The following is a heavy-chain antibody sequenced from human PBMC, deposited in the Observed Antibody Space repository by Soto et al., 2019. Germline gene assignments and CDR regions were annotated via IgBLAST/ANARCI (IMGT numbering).Heavy chain of an antibody. CDR1: GGSISSGGYS. V-gene: IGHV4-30-2*01. Sequence: QLQLQEYGSGLVKPSQTLSLTCAVSGGSISSGGYSWGWIRQPPGKGLEWIGYMYHSGSTYYNPSLKSRVTISIDRSKNQFSLKLSSVTAADTAVYYCARVPDYWGQGILVTVSS. CDR3: ARVPDY. D-gene: IGHD2-2*01. CDR2: MYHSGST. J-gene: IGHJ4*02.